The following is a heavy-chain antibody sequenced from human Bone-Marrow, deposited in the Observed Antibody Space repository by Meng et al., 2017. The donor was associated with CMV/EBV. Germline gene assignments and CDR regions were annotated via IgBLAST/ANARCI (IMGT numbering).Heavy chain of an antibody. V-gene: IGHV3-21*01. CDR2: ISSSSSYI. CDR3: ARWKRNMDV. D-gene: IGHD1-1*01. CDR1: GFMFSSSG. J-gene: IGHJ6*02. Sequence: GESLKISCAASGFMFSSSGMHWVRQAPGKVLEWVSSISSSSSYIYYADSVKGRFTISRDNAKNSLYVQMNSLRAEDTAVYYCARWKRNMDVWGQGTTVTVSS.